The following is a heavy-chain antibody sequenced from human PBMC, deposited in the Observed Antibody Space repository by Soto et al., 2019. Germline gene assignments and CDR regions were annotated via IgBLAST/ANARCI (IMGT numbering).Heavy chain of an antibody. D-gene: IGHD2-15*01. J-gene: IGHJ6*02. Sequence: ASETLSLTCTVSGGSVRNYYWSWIRQPAGKGLQWIGRIYTSGSANYNPSLKSRVTVSVDTSKNQFSLNLSSVTAADTAVYFCARDSAGCTGGICYVDNYYGMDVWGQGTTVTVSS. CDR3: ARDSAGCTGGICYVDNYYGMDV. CDR1: GGSVRNYY. V-gene: IGHV4-4*07. CDR2: IYTSGSA.